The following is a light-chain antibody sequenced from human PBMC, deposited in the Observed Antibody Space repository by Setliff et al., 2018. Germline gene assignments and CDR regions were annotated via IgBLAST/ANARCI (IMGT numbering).Light chain of an antibody. V-gene: IGKV3-11*01. CDR3: QQRYNWPVT. CDR2: DVS. J-gene: IGKJ5*01. CDR1: QRITGY. Sequence: EIVLTQSPATLSLSPGDRATLSCRASQRITGYLAWYQQKPGQAPRLLIFDVSNRATGITDRFSGSGSGTDFTLTISSLEPEDFAIYYCQQRYNWPVTFGQGTRLEIK.